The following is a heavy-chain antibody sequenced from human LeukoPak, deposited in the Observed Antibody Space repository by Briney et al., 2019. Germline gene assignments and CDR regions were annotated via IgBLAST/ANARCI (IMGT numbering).Heavy chain of an antibody. J-gene: IGHJ4*02. D-gene: IGHD5-18*01. Sequence: VASVKVSCKASGYTFTSYGISWVRQAPGQGLEWMGRIIPILGIANYAQKFQGRVTITADKSTSTAYMELSSLRSEDTAVYYCARAGMVIYYFDYWGQGTLVTVSS. CDR2: IIPILGIA. CDR1: GYTFTSYG. CDR3: ARAGMVIYYFDY. V-gene: IGHV1-69*04.